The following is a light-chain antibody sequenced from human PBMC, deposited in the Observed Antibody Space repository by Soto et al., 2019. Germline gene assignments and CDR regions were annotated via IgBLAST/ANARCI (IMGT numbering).Light chain of an antibody. CDR3: QQYHSHTYT. CDR2: EAS. CDR1: QSIRNW. V-gene: IGKV1-5*03. J-gene: IGKJ2*01. Sequence: DIQMTQSPSTLSASLGDRVTITCRASQSIRNWLAWYQQKPGKAPKLLIYEASSFQSGVPSRFSGSGSGTEFTLTISGLQPDDFASYYCQQYHSHTYTFGQGTKLEIK.